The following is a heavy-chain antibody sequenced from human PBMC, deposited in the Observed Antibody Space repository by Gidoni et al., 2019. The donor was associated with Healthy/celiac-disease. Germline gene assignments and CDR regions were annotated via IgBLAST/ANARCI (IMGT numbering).Heavy chain of an antibody. CDR3: ARGRSVDTATGFDY. CDR1: GGSFSGYY. V-gene: IGHV4-34*01. J-gene: IGHJ4*02. D-gene: IGHD5-18*01. CDR2: INHSGST. Sequence: QVQLQQWGAGLLKPSETLSLTCAVYGGSFSGYYWSWIRQPPGKGLEWIGEINHSGSTNYNPSLKSRVTISVDTSKNQFSLKLSSVTAADTAVYYCARGRSVDTATGFDYWGQGTLVTVSS.